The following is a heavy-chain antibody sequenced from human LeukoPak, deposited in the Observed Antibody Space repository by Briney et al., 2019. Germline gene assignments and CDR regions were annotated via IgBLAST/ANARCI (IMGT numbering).Heavy chain of an antibody. D-gene: IGHD4-17*01. CDR3: ASCYGDYSPLMY. CDR1: GYTFTGYY. J-gene: IGHJ4*02. CDR2: INPNSGGT. V-gene: IGHV1-2*02. Sequence: ASVKVSCKASGYTFTGYYMHWVRQAPGQGLEWMGWINPNSGGTNYAQKFQGRVTMTSDTSISTAYMKLSRLRSDDTAVYYCASCYGDYSPLMYWGQGTLVTVSS.